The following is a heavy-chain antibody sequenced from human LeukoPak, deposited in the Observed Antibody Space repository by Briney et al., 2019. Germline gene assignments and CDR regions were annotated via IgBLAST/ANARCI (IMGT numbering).Heavy chain of an antibody. Sequence: GGSLRLSCTASGFTFGDYAMSWIRQSPGKGLEWVSTISADRTNTHYADSVKGRFSISRDNSKNTLYSQMNSLTAEDTALYYCANDAGPKGTSFFDYWGQGTLVTVSS. J-gene: IGHJ4*02. V-gene: IGHV3-23*01. CDR3: ANDAGPKGTSFFDY. CDR2: ISADRTNT. D-gene: IGHD1-7*01. CDR1: GFTFGDYA.